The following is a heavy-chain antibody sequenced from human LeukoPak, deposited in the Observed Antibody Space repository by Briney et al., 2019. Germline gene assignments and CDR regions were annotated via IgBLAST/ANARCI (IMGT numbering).Heavy chain of an antibody. D-gene: IGHD3-22*01. CDR1: GHTFTSYG. CDR3: AREGYYDSSGYNDAFDI. CDR2: ISAYNGNT. V-gene: IGHV1-18*01. J-gene: IGHJ3*02. Sequence: ASVKVSCKASGHTFTSYGISWVRQAPGQGLEWMGWISAYNGNTNYAQKLQGRVTMTTDTSTSTAYMELRSLRSDDTAVYYCAREGYYDSSGYNDAFDIWGQGTMVTVSS.